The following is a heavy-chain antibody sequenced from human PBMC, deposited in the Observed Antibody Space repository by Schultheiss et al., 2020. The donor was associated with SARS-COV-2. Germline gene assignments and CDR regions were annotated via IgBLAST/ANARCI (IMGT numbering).Heavy chain of an antibody. Sequence: GGSLRLSFAASGFTFSSYAMSWVRQAPGKGLEWVAVIWYDGSNKYYADSVKGRFTISRDNSKNTLYLQMNSLRAEDTAVYYCARVSSSSWYNYFQHWGQGTLVTVSS. J-gene: IGHJ1*01. CDR3: ARVSSSSWYNYFQH. CDR1: GFTFSSYA. CDR2: IWYDGSNK. D-gene: IGHD6-13*01. V-gene: IGHV3-33*08.